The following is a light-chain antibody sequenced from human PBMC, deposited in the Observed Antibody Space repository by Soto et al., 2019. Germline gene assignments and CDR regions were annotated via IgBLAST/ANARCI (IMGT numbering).Light chain of an antibody. J-gene: IGKJ1*01. CDR2: GVS. Sequence: EIMMTQSPVTLSVSPGERATLSCRASQGVNSNLAWYQQKPGQAPRLLIYGVSSRPTGIPDRFSGSGSGTDFTLTISRLEPEDFAVYYCEQYGSSPRTFGQGTKVDIK. CDR1: QGVNSN. V-gene: IGKV3-20*01. CDR3: EQYGSSPRT.